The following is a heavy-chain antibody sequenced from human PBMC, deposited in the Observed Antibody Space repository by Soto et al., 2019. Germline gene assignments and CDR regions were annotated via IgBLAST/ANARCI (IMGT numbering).Heavy chain of an antibody. J-gene: IGHJ6*03. D-gene: IGHD6-6*01. CDR2: IYYSGST. Sequence: SKTLSLTCTVSGGSISSSSYYWGWIRQPPGKGLEWIGYIYYSGSTNYNPSLKSRVTISVDTSKNQFSLKLSSVTAADTAVYYCARGRQYSSSTSYYMDVWGKGTTVTVSS. CDR3: ARGRQYSSSTSYYMDV. CDR1: GGSISSSSYY. V-gene: IGHV4-61*05.